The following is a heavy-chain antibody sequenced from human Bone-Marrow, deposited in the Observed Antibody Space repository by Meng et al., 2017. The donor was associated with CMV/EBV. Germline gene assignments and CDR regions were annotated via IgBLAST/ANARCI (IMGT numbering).Heavy chain of an antibody. CDR2: INGDGSST. Sequence: GESLKISCAVSGFPFISYWMHWVRQAPGKGLVWVSRINGDGSSTSYADSVKGRFTISRDNAKDTLYLQMNSLRAEDTAMYYCARVSDYHYYYGKDVWGQGTTVTVSS. J-gene: IGHJ6*02. CDR1: GFPFISYW. V-gene: IGHV3-74*01. CDR3: ARVSDYHYYYGKDV.